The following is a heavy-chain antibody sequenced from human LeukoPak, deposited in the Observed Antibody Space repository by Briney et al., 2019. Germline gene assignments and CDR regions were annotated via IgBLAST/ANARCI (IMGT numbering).Heavy chain of an antibody. V-gene: IGHV1-46*01. CDR3: ARVIRQQLAMDAFDI. D-gene: IGHD6-13*01. CDR2: INPSGGST. J-gene: IGHJ3*02. Sequence: RASVKVSCKASGYTFTSYYMHWVRQAPGQGLEWMGIINPSGGSTSYAQKFQGRVTMTRDTSTSTVYMELSSLRSEDTAVYYCARVIRQQLAMDAFDIWGQGTMVTVSS. CDR1: GYTFTSYY.